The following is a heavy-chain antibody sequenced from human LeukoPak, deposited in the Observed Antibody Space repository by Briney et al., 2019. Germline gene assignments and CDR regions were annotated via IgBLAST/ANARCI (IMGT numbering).Heavy chain of an antibody. J-gene: IGHJ4*02. CDR1: GYTFTSYG. CDR3: ARDRYGSGSLPQYYFDY. V-gene: IGHV1-18*01. Sequence: ASVKVSCKASGYTFTSYGISWVRQASGQGLEWMGWISAYDGNTNYAQKLQGRVTMTTDTSTSTAYMELRSLRSDDTAVYYCARDRYGSGSLPQYYFDYWGQGTLVTVSS. D-gene: IGHD3-10*01. CDR2: ISAYDGNT.